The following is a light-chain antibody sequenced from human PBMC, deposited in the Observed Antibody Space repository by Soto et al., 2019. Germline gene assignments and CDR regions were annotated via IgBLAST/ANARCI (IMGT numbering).Light chain of an antibody. CDR3: QQYNNWPPWT. J-gene: IGKJ1*01. CDR2: GAS. Sequence: EIVMTQSPATLSVSPGERATLSCRASQSVSSDLAWYQQKPGQAPRLLIYGASTRATGIPARFSGGGSGTEFTLTINSLQSEDFALYYCQQYNNWPPWTFGQGTKVDIK. CDR1: QSVSSD. V-gene: IGKV3-15*01.